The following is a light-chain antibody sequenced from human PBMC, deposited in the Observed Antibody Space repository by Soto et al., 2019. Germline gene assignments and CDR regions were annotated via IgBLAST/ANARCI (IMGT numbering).Light chain of an antibody. CDR3: QHYNSYSEA. Sequence: IRITQSPSTLSASVGDRVTITCRASQSISSWLAWYQQKPGKAPKLLIYAASSLQSGVPSRFSGSGSGTEFTLTISSLQPDDFATYYCQHYNSYSEAFGQGTKVDI. V-gene: IGKV1-5*01. J-gene: IGKJ1*01. CDR1: QSISSW. CDR2: AAS.